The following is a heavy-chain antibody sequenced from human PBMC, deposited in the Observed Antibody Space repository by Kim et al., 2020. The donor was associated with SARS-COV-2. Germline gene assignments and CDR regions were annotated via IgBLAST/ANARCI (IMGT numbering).Heavy chain of an antibody. CDR3: ARHENSGTYPLDT. CDR2: VHPTGRT. CDR1: GDSISNYY. D-gene: IGHD3-10*01. Sequence: SETLSLTCFVSGDSISNYYWSWIRQPPGKRLEWIAWVHPTGRTMYNPSLKSRVTISLDTSQNLFSLTLRSVTAADTVVYYCARHENSGTYPLDTWGQGTLLTVSS. J-gene: IGHJ5*02. V-gene: IGHV4-59*08.